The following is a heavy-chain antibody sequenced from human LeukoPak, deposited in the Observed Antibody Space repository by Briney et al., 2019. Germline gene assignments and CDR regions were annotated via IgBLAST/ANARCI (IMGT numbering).Heavy chain of an antibody. CDR3: ARGDYDFWSGPGIDY. D-gene: IGHD3-3*01. J-gene: IGHJ4*02. CDR1: GFTFSSYS. V-gene: IGHV3-21*01. CDR2: ISSSSSYI. Sequence: GGSLRLSCAASGFTFSSYSMNWVRQAPGKGLEWVSSISSSSSYIYYADSVKGRFTISRDNAKNSLYLQMNSLRAEDTAVYYCARGDYDFWSGPGIDYWGQGTLVTVPS.